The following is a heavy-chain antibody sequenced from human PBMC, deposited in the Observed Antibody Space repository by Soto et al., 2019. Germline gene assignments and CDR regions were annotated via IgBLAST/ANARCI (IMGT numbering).Heavy chain of an antibody. V-gene: IGHV4-31*03. Sequence: SETLSLTCTVSGGSTSSGGFYWSWIRQHPWKGLEWIGYIYYSGISYYNPSLKSRVSISLDTSRNQFSMTLNSVTAADTAVYYCARNGYTYGMDVWGQGXTFTVYS. J-gene: IGHJ6*02. CDR1: GGSTSSGGFY. CDR2: IYYSGIS. CDR3: ARNGYTYGMDV. D-gene: IGHD5-18*01.